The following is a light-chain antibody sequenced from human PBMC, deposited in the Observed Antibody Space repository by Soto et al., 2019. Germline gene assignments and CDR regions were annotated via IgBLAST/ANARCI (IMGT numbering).Light chain of an antibody. CDR2: KGS. J-gene: IGLJ1*01. V-gene: IGLV2-23*01. Sequence: QSALTQPASVSGSPGQSITISCTGTSSDVGGYNYVSWYQHHPGKAPKLVIYKGSERPSGVSNRFSGSKSGNTASLTISGLQAEDEADYYCCSYAGSITFCVFGTGTRSPS. CDR3: CSYAGSITFCV. CDR1: SSDVGGYNY.